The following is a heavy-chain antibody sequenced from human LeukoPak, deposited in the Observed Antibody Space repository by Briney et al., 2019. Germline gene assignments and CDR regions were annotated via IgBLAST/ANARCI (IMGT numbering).Heavy chain of an antibody. CDR1: GFTFSSYS. Sequence: PGGSLRLSCAASGFTFSSYSMNWVRQAPGKGLEWVSSISSSSSYIYYADSVKGRFTISRDNAKNSLYLQMNSLRAEDTAVYYCARDQEGSDDILTGAIDYWGQGTLVTVSS. J-gene: IGHJ4*02. CDR3: ARDQEGSDDILTGAIDY. D-gene: IGHD3-9*01. CDR2: ISSSSSYI. V-gene: IGHV3-21*01.